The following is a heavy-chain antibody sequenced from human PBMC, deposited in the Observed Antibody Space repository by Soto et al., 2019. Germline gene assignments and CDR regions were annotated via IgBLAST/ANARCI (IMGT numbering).Heavy chain of an antibody. Sequence: QVQLVESGGGVVQPGGSLRLSCAASGFTFSSYGMHWVRQAPGKGLEWVAVIWYDGGNKYYADSVKGRFTISRDNSKNTLYMQMNSLRDEDTAVYYWARGNRQNSGAFDYWGQGSLVTVSS. CDR1: GFTFSSYG. CDR3: ARGNRQNSGAFDY. CDR2: IWYDGGNK. J-gene: IGHJ4*02. V-gene: IGHV3-33*01. D-gene: IGHD4-17*01.